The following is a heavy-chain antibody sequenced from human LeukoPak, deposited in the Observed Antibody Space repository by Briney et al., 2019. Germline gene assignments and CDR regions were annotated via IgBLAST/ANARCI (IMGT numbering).Heavy chain of an antibody. J-gene: IGHJ4*02. Sequence: PGGSLRLSCAASGFTFSSYSMDWVRQAPGKGLEWVSSISSSSSYIYYADSVKGRFTISGDNAKNSLYLQMNSLRAEDTAVYYCARDRPPPRAYWGQGTLVTVSS. CDR3: ARDRPPPRAY. CDR2: ISSSSSYI. CDR1: GFTFSSYS. V-gene: IGHV3-21*01.